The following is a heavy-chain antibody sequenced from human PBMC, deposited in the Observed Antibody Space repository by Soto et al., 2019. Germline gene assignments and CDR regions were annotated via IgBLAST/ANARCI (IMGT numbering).Heavy chain of an antibody. J-gene: IGHJ4*02. CDR2: MNPNSGNT. V-gene: IGHV1-8*01. Sequence: ASVKVSCKASGYTFTSCDINSVRPATGQGLEWMGWMNPNSGNTGYAQKFQGRVTMTRNTSISTAYMELSSLRSEDTAVYYCAGCRYSGYDYNYWGQGTLVTVSS. CDR1: GYTFTSCD. CDR3: AGCRYSGYDYNY. D-gene: IGHD5-12*01.